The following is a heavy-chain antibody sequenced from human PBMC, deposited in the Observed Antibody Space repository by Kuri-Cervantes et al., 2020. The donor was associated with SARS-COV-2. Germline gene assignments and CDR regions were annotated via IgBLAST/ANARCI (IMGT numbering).Heavy chain of an antibody. D-gene: IGHD5-18*01. V-gene: IGHV4-38-2*02. CDR1: GYSISSGYY. CDR2: IYHSGST. CDR3: ARDYSNYFDY. J-gene: IGHJ4*02. Sequence: GSLRLSCAVSGYSISSGYYWGWIRQPPGKGLEWIGSIYHSGSTNYNPSLKGRVTISVDTSKNQISLKMSSVTAADTAVYFCARDYSNYFDYWGQGTLVTVSS.